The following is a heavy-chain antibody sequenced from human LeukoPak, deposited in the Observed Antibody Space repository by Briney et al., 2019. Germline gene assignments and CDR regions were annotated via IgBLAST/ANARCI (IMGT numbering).Heavy chain of an antibody. Sequence: ASVKVSRKASGYTFTSYGISWVRQAPGQGLEWMGWISAYNGNTNYAQKLQGRVTMTTDTSTSTAYMELRSLRSDDTAVYYCARDLGGSYYVGMDYWGQGTLVTVSS. J-gene: IGHJ4*02. V-gene: IGHV1-18*01. CDR3: ARDLGGSYYVGMDY. CDR1: GYTFTSYG. D-gene: IGHD1-26*01. CDR2: ISAYNGNT.